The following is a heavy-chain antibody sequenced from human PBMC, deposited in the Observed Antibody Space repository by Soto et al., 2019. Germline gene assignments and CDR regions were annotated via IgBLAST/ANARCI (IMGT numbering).Heavy chain of an antibody. J-gene: IGHJ3*02. CDR2: ISGSGGST. CDR1: GFTFSSYA. CDR3: AKDRESYYGAFDI. D-gene: IGHD1-26*01. V-gene: IGHV3-23*01. Sequence: LRLSCAASGFTFSSYAMSWVRQAPGKGLEWVSAISGSGGSTYYADSVKGRFTISRDNSKNTLYLQMNSLRAEDTAVYYCAKDRESYYGAFDIWGQGTMVTVSS.